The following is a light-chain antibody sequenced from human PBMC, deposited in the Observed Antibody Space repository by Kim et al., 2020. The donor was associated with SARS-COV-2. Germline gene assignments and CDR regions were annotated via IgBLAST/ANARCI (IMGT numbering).Light chain of an antibody. J-gene: IGKJ1*01. CDR2: GAS. Sequence: LSPGERVTHSCRASQSLRGTYLAWYQQKPGQTPRLLIYGASNRAPDTPDRFSGSGSETDFTLTISGLEPEDFAVYYCQQYAGSPTFGPGTKVDIK. CDR3: QQYAGSPT. V-gene: IGKV3-20*01. CDR1: QSLRGTY.